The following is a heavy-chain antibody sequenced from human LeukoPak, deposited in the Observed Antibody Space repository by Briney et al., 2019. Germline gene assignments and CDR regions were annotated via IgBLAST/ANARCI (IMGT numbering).Heavy chain of an antibody. D-gene: IGHD3-3*01. V-gene: IGHV4-59*01. CDR2: IYYSGST. CDR1: GGSISSYY. CDR3: ATASRGLQKNYDFWSGYYGLMSFDY. Sequence: SESLSLTWTVSGGSISSYYWSWMRQPPGKGLEWIGYIYYSGSTNYNPSLKSRVTISVDTSKNQFSLKLSSVTAADTAVYYCATASRGLQKNYDFWSGYYGLMSFDYWGQGTLVTVSS. J-gene: IGHJ4*02.